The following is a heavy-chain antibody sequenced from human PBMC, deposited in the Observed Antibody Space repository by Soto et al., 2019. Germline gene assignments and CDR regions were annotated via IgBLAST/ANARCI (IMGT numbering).Heavy chain of an antibody. Sequence: QVQLVQSGAEVKKPGASVKVSCKASGYTFTSYGISWVRQAPGQGLEWMGWISAYNGNTNYAQKLQGRVTMTTDTSTSTAYLGLRSLRSDDTAVYYCARDGGPRHPNNHYYYGMDVWGQGTTVTVSS. J-gene: IGHJ6*02. V-gene: IGHV1-18*01. CDR1: GYTFTSYG. CDR2: ISAYNGNT. CDR3: ARDGGPRHPNNHYYYGMDV. D-gene: IGHD1-20*01.